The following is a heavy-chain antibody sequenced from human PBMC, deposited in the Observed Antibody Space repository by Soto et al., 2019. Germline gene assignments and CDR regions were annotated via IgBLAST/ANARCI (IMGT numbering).Heavy chain of an antibody. CDR3: ALSFGAAASTRIYYYYYGMDV. Sequence: QVQLVQSGAEVKKPGSSVKVSCKASGGTFSSYAISWVRQAPGQGLEWMGGIIPIFGTANYAQKFQGRVTITADESTSTAYMELSSLRSEDTAVYYCALSFGAAASTRIYYYYYGMDVWGQGTTVTVSS. J-gene: IGHJ6*02. V-gene: IGHV1-69*01. CDR2: IIPIFGTA. CDR1: GGTFSSYA. D-gene: IGHD6-13*01.